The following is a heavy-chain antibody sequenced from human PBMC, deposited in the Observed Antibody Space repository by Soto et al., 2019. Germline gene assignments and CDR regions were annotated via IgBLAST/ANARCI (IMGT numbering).Heavy chain of an antibody. D-gene: IGHD5-18*01. Sequence: PGGSLRLSCAASGFTFSSYAMHWVRQAPGKGLEWVAVISYDGSNKYYADSVKGRFTISRENAKNSLYLQMNSLRAGDTAVYYCARARRGYSYGYAFDIWGQGTMVTVSS. CDR3: ARARRGYSYGYAFDI. CDR1: GFTFSSYA. V-gene: IGHV3-30*14. CDR2: ISYDGSNK. J-gene: IGHJ3*02.